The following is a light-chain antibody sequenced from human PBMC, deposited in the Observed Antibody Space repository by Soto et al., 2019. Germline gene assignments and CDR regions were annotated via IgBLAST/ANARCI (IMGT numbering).Light chain of an antibody. CDR1: QTIDGW. CDR3: QQYNSYFFT. J-gene: IGKJ3*01. CDR2: RAS. V-gene: IGKV1-5*03. Sequence: DIQMTQSPSTLSASVGDRVNITCWASQTIDGWLAWYQQKPGKAPKLLVSRASDLQTGVPSRFSGSGSGTEFTLTNSSLQTDDFATYYCQQYNSYFFTFGPGTKVDVK.